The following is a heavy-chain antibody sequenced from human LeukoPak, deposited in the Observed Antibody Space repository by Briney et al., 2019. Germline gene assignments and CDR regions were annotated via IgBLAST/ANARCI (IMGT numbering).Heavy chain of an antibody. J-gene: IGHJ4*02. CDR1: GYTFSSYW. D-gene: IGHD3-3*01. CDR3: ARQNDFRLDY. CDR2: IYPGDSDT. V-gene: IGHV5-51*01. Sequence: GGSLRLSCKGSGYTFSSYWIGWVRQMPGKGLEWMGIIYPGDSDTRYSPSLQGQVTISVDTSIGTAYLQWSSLKASDTAIYYCARQNDFRLDYWGQGTLVTVSS.